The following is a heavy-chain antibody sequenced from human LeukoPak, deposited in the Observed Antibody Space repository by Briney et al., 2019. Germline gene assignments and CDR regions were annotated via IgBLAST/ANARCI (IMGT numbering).Heavy chain of an antibody. CDR3: ARDSITNDAFDI. CDR1: GFTFSTYA. Sequence: GALRLSCAASGFTFSTYAMNWVRQSPGKGLEWVSSISTSSAYIYYADSVKGRFTISRDNAKNSLFLQMNSLRAEDTAVYYCARDSITNDAFDIWGRGTMVTVSS. D-gene: IGHD3-10*01. J-gene: IGHJ3*02. V-gene: IGHV3-21*01. CDR2: ISTSSAYI.